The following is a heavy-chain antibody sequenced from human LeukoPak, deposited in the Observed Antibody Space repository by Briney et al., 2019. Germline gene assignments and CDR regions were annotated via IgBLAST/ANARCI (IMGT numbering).Heavy chain of an antibody. Sequence: GASVTVSFTASGYTFTGYYMHWVRQAPGQGLEWMGIINPSGGSTSYAQKFQGRVTMTRDTSTSTVYMELSSLRSEDTAVYYCARDGENTAMGTDYWGQGTLVTVSS. CDR2: INPSGGST. J-gene: IGHJ4*02. V-gene: IGHV1-46*01. CDR3: ARDGENTAMGTDY. CDR1: GYTFTGYY. D-gene: IGHD5-18*01.